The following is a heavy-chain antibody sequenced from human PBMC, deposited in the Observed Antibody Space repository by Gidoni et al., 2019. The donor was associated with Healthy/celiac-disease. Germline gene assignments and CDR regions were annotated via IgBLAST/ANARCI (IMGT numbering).Heavy chain of an antibody. J-gene: IGHJ4*02. CDR1: GGSISSGSYY. CDR3: ARGGFPYSSGSH. D-gene: IGHD6-19*01. V-gene: IGHV4-61*02. CDR2: IYTSGST. Sequence: QVQLQESGPGLVKPSQTLSLNCTVSGGSISSGSYYWSWIRQPAGKGLEWIGRIYTSGSTNYNPSLKSRVTISVDTSKNQFSLKLSSVTAADTAVYYCARGGFPYSSGSHWGQGTLVTASS.